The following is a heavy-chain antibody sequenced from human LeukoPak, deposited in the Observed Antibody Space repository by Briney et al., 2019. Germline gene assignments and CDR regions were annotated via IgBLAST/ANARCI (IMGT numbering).Heavy chain of an antibody. CDR3: ASGAVAGTCLDY. Sequence: SETLSLTCTVSGGSISSSSYYWGWIRQPPGKGLEWIGSIYYSGSTYYNPSLKSRVTISVDTSKNQFSLKLSSVTAADTAVYYCASGAVAGTCLDYWGQGTLVTVSS. J-gene: IGHJ4*02. V-gene: IGHV4-39*07. CDR1: GGSISSSSYY. CDR2: IYYSGST. D-gene: IGHD6-19*01.